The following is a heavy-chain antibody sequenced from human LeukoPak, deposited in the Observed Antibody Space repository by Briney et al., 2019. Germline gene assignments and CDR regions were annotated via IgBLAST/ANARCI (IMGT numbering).Heavy chain of an antibody. CDR1: GFTVSSNY. D-gene: IGHD4-23*01. CDR2: IKSKTDGGTT. Sequence: PGGSLRLSCAASGFTVSSNYMSWVRQAPGKGLEWVGRIKSKTDGGTTDYAAPVKGRFTISRDDSKNTLYLQMNSLKTEDTAVYYCTTPTVVTVYYYYYYMDVWGKGTTVTVSS. CDR3: TTPTVVTVYYYYYYMDV. J-gene: IGHJ6*03. V-gene: IGHV3-15*01.